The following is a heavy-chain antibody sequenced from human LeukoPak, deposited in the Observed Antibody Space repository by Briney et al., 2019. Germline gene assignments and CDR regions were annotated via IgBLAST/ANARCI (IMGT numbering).Heavy chain of an antibody. CDR2: VNPHSGGT. Sequence: ASVKVSCKASGYTFTGYYMHWVRQAPGQGLEWVGWVNPHSGGTNYAQKFQGRVTLTKDTSISTAYVALSRRSSHDTAVYNRARGHDQSTGYENWFDPWGQGNLVTLSS. CDR3: ARGHDQSTGYENWFDP. D-gene: IGHD3-9*01. V-gene: IGHV1-2*02. CDR1: GYTFTGYY. J-gene: IGHJ5*02.